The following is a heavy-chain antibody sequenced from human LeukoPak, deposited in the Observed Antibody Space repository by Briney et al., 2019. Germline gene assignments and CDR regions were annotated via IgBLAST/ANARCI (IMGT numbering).Heavy chain of an antibody. CDR3: AIFPVGIAAAGTLY. Sequence: SETLSLTCTVSGGSISSYYWSWLRQPAGEGLEWIGRLHTSGSTNHNPSLKSRVTISVDTSQNQFSLKLSSVTAADTAVYYCAIFPVGIAAAGTLYWGQGTLVTVSS. D-gene: IGHD6-13*01. CDR2: LHTSGST. CDR1: GGSISSYY. J-gene: IGHJ4*02. V-gene: IGHV4-4*07.